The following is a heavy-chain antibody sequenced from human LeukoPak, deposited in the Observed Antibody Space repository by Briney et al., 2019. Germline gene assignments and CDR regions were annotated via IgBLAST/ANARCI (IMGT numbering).Heavy chain of an antibody. CDR2: MNPNSGNT. D-gene: IGHD3-9*01. J-gene: IGHJ4*02. CDR1: GYTFTSYD. Sequence: ASVKVSCKASGYTFTSYDINWVRQATGQGLEWMGWMNPNSGNTGYAQKFQGRVTMTRDTSISTAYMELSRLRSDDTAVYYCARGEEVILTGYYKLLFDYWGQGTLVTVSS. CDR3: ARGEEVILTGYYKLLFDY. V-gene: IGHV1-8*01.